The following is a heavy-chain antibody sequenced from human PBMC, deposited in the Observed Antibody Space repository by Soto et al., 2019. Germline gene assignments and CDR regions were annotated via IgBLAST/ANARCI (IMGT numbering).Heavy chain of an antibody. V-gene: IGHV3-74*01. CDR1: EFTFNNYW. CDR2: INSDGSIT. Sequence: EVQLVESGGGLVQPGGSLRLSCTASEFTFNNYWMHWVRQVPGKGLVWVSRINSDGSITTYADSVKGRFTISRDNARNTLYLQMNSLRAEETAVYYCAGSGSGAFHIWGRGTMVTVSS. CDR3: AGSGSGAFHI. J-gene: IGHJ3*02. D-gene: IGHD3-10*01.